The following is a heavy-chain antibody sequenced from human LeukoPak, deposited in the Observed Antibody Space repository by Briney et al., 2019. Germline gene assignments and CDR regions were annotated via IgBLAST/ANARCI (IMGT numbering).Heavy chain of an antibody. CDR1: GFTFDDYA. V-gene: IGHV3-43*02. Sequence: PGGSLILSCAASGFTFDDYAMNWVRQAPGKGLEWVSRICGDGSSTYYADSVKGRFTISRDNSKNSLYLQMNSLRTEDTALYYCAKDVGGSDDAFDIWGQGTMVTVSS. CDR2: ICGDGSST. D-gene: IGHD1-26*01. CDR3: AKDVGGSDDAFDI. J-gene: IGHJ3*02.